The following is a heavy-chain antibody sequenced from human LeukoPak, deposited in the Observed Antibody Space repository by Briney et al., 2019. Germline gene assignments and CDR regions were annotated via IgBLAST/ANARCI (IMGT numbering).Heavy chain of an antibody. J-gene: IGHJ4*02. CDR3: ARKPLDYYDSSGYLPDY. D-gene: IGHD3-22*01. Sequence: GASVKVSCKASGGTFSSYAISWVRQAPGQGLEWMGGIIPIFGTANYAQKFQGRVTITADESTSTAYMELSSLRSEDTAVYYCARKPLDYYDSSGYLPDYWGQGTLVTVSS. CDR2: IIPIFGTA. CDR1: GGTFSSYA. V-gene: IGHV1-69*13.